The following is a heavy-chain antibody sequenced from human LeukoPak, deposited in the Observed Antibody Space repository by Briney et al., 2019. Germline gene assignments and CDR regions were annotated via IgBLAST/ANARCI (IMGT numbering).Heavy chain of an antibody. Sequence: SGGSLRLSCAASGFTFSSYWMSWVRQAPGKGLEWVANIKQDGSEKYYVDSVKGRFTISRDNSKDTLYLQMNSLRAEDTAVYYCAKRFLGFSGWYAIDYWGQGTLVTVSS. CDR1: GFTFSSYW. J-gene: IGHJ4*02. CDR2: IKQDGSEK. D-gene: IGHD6-19*01. CDR3: AKRFLGFSGWYAIDY. V-gene: IGHV3-7*03.